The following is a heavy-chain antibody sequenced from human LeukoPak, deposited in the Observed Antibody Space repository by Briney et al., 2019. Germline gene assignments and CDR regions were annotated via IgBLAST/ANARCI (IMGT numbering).Heavy chain of an antibody. CDR1: GFIFGDYA. J-gene: IGHJ3*02. Sequence: PGGSLRLSCTASGFIFGDYAMSWVRQAPGKGLEWVSAISGSGGSTYYADSVKGRFTISRDNSKNTLYLQMNSLRAEDTAVYYCAKEENYYDSSGYPDAFDIWGQGTMVTVSS. D-gene: IGHD3-22*01. CDR2: ISGSGGST. CDR3: AKEENYYDSSGYPDAFDI. V-gene: IGHV3-23*01.